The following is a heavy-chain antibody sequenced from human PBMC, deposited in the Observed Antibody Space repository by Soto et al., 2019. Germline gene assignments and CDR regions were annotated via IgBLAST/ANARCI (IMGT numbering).Heavy chain of an antibody. Sequence: HPGGSLRLSCAASGFTFSSYAMHWVRQAPGKGLEWVAVISYDGSNKYYADSVKGRFTISRDNSKNTLYLQMNSLRAEDTAVYYCARDKAGSGWDNKYYYYYGMDVWGQGTTVTVSS. D-gene: IGHD6-19*01. CDR3: ARDKAGSGWDNKYYYYYGMDV. V-gene: IGHV3-30-3*01. CDR1: GFTFSSYA. CDR2: ISYDGSNK. J-gene: IGHJ6*02.